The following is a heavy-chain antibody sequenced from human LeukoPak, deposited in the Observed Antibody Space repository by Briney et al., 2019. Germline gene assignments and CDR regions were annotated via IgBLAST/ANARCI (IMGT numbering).Heavy chain of an antibody. D-gene: IGHD3-10*01. CDR3: VRDPVGNYGSGTYPPS. Sequence: GGSLRLSCAASGFTFSNYWMSWVRQAPGKGLECVANIKQDGSEKYYVDSVKGRFTISRDNAKNSVYLQMNSLRAEDTAVYYCVRDPVGNYGSGTYPPSWGQGTLVTVSS. J-gene: IGHJ4*02. CDR2: IKQDGSEK. V-gene: IGHV3-7*01. CDR1: GFTFSNYW.